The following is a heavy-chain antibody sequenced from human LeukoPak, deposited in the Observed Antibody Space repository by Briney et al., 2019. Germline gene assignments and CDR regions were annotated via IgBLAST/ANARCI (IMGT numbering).Heavy chain of an antibody. V-gene: IGHV4-39*07. Sequence: SETLSLTCTVSGGSISSGAYYWGWIRQPPGKGLEWIGNIYYSGSTYYNPSLKSRITISVDTSKNQFSLKLSSVTAADTAVYFCARGQQLVLGWGQGTLVTVSS. CDR1: GGSISSGAYY. CDR2: IYYSGST. CDR3: ARGQQLVLG. D-gene: IGHD6-13*01. J-gene: IGHJ4*02.